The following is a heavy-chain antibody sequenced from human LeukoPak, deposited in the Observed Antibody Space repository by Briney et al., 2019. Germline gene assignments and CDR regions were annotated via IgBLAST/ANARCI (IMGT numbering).Heavy chain of an antibody. V-gene: IGHV3-21*01. CDR2: ISSTSTYI. CDR3: ARVGYSSGWRAPDFDY. D-gene: IGHD6-19*01. Sequence: GGSLRLSCAASGFTFSSYAMNWVRQAPGKGLEWVSSISSTSTYINYADSVKGRFTISRDNAKKSLYLQMNSLRAEDTAFYYCARVGYSSGWRAPDFDYWGQGTLVTVSS. J-gene: IGHJ4*02. CDR1: GFTFSSYA.